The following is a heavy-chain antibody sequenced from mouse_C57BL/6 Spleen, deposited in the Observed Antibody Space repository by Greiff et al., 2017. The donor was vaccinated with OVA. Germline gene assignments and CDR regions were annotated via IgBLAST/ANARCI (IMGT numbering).Heavy chain of an antibody. V-gene: IGHV5-17*01. J-gene: IGHJ1*03. CDR1: GFTFSDYG. D-gene: IGHD1-1*01. CDR2: ISSGSSTI. CDR3: ARQGDYYGSILWYFDV. Sequence: EVMLVESGGGLVKPGGSLKLSCAASGFTFSDYGMHWVRQAPEKGLEWVAYISSGSSTIYYADTVKGRFTISRDNAKNTLFLQMTGLRSEDTAMYYCARQGDYYGSILWYFDVWGTGTTVTVSS.